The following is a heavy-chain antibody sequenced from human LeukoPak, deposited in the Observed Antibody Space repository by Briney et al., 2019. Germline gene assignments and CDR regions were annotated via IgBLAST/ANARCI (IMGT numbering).Heavy chain of an antibody. V-gene: IGHV4-38-2*02. CDR1: GYSITSGYY. Sequence: SETLSLTCTVSGYSITSGYYWGWIRQPPGKGLEWIGSIYHSGSTYYNPSLKSRVTISVDTYKNQFSLKLSSVTAADTAVYYCARSRGWLQSHPLGYWGQGTLVAVSS. CDR2: IYHSGST. J-gene: IGHJ4*02. CDR3: ARSRGWLQSHPLGY. D-gene: IGHD5-24*01.